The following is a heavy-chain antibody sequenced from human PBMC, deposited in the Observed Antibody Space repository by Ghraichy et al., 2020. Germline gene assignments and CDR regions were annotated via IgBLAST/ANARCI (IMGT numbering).Heavy chain of an antibody. CDR3: AREASSANWGFVVRPDVFDI. CDR2: ISSSGSTI. J-gene: IGHJ3*02. CDR1: GFPFSSYE. D-gene: IGHD7-27*01. Sequence: GGSLRLSCAASGFPFSSYEMNWVRQAPGKGLEWVSYISSSGSTIYYADSVKGRFTISRDDAKNSLYLQMNTLRAEDTAVYYCAREASSANWGFVVRPDVFDIWGQGTMVIVSS. V-gene: IGHV3-48*03.